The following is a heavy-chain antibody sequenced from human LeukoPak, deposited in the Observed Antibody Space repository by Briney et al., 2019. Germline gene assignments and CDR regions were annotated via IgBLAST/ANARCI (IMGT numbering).Heavy chain of an antibody. CDR1: GGSFSGYY. CDR2: INHSGST. Sequence: SETLSLTCAVYGGSFSGYYWSWIRQPPGKGLEWIGEINHSGSTNYNPSLKSRVTISVDTSKNQFSLKLSSVTAADTAVYYCARGAAASSDIWGQGTMVTVSS. J-gene: IGHJ3*02. CDR3: ARGAAASSDI. V-gene: IGHV4-34*01. D-gene: IGHD6-13*01.